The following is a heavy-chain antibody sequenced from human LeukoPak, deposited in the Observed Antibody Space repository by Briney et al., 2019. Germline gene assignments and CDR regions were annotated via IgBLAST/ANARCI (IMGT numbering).Heavy chain of an antibody. Sequence: GGSLRLSCAASGFTFSSYGMHWVRQAPGKGLEWVAFIRYDGSNKYYADSVKGRFTISRDNAKNSLYLQMNSLRAEDTAVYYCARADYYDSSGYIYWGQGTLVTVSS. CDR1: GFTFSSYG. CDR2: IRYDGSNK. J-gene: IGHJ4*02. D-gene: IGHD3-22*01. CDR3: ARADYYDSSGYIY. V-gene: IGHV3-30*02.